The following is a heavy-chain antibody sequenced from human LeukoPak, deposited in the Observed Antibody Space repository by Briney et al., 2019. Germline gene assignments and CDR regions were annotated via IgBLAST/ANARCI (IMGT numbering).Heavy chain of an antibody. J-gene: IGHJ6*03. V-gene: IGHV1-69*05. CDR3: AAALGPYYYNYMDV. CDR2: IIPIFGTA. D-gene: IGHD1-26*01. Sequence: SVKVSCKASGGTFSSYAISWVRQAPGHGLEWMGGIIPIFGTAKYAQKFQGRVTITTDESTSTAYMELSSLRSEDTAVYYCAAALGPYYYNYMDVWGKGTTVTVSS. CDR1: GGTFSSYA.